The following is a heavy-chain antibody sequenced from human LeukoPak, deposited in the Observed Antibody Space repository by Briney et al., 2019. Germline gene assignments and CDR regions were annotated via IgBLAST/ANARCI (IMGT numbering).Heavy chain of an antibody. J-gene: IGHJ4*02. CDR2: ISWNSGSI. D-gene: IGHD5-18*01. CDR3: AKDNSYGYLDYFDY. CDR1: GFTFDDYA. Sequence: GRSLRLSCAASGFTFDDYAMHWVRQAPGKGLEWVSGISWNSGSIGYADSVNGRFTISRDKAKNSLYLQMNSLRAEDTALYYCAKDNSYGYLDYFDYWGQGTLVTVSS. V-gene: IGHV3-9*01.